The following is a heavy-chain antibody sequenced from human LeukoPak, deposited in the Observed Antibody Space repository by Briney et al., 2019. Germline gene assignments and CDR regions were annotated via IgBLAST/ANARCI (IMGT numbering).Heavy chain of an antibody. V-gene: IGHV3-48*03. D-gene: IGHD3-10*01. Sequence: GRCLRLSCAASGFTFSSYEMNWVRQAPGKGLEWVSYISSSGSTIYYAGSVKGRFTIARDNAKNSLYLQMNSLRAEDTAVYYCARSPNGYGSGITRGYFDYWGQGTLVTVSS. CDR1: GFTFSSYE. CDR2: ISSSGSTI. J-gene: IGHJ4*02. CDR3: ARSPNGYGSGITRGYFDY.